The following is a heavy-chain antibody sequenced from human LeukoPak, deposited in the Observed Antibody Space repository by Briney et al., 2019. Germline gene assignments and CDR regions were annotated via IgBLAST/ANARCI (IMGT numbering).Heavy chain of an antibody. Sequence: GGSLRLSCAASGFTFSSYTIHWVRQPPGKGLEWVAVISFDGSNKYYADSVKGRFTISRDNSKNTLYLQMNSLRAEDTAVYYCAREELGSSLGFDPWGREPWSPSPQ. V-gene: IGHV3-30-3*01. J-gene: IGHJ5*02. D-gene: IGHD3-16*01. CDR1: GFTFSSYT. CDR3: AREELGSSLGFDP. CDR2: ISFDGSNK.